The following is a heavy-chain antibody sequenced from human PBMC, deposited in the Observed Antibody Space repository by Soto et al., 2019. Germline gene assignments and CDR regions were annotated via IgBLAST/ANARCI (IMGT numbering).Heavy chain of an antibody. CDR3: ASGGARGVYYFDY. Sequence: SETLSLTCAVYGGSFSGYYWSWIRQPPGKGLEWIGEINLSGSTNYNPSLKSRVTISVDTSKNQFSLKLSSVTAADTAVYYCASGGARGVYYFDYWGQGTLVTSPQ. J-gene: IGHJ4*02. CDR2: INLSGST. D-gene: IGHD3-16*01. CDR1: GGSFSGYY. V-gene: IGHV4-34*01.